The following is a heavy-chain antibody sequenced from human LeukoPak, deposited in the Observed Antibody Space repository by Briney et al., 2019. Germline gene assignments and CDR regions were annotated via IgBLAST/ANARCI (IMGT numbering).Heavy chain of an antibody. J-gene: IGHJ4*02. D-gene: IGHD2-8*01. Sequence: KPSETLSLTCTVSGGSISSYYWSWIRQPPGKGLEWIGYIYYSGSTNYNPSLKSRVTISVDTSKNQFSLKLSSVTAADTAVYYCARGGMVYAIDFDYWGQGTLVTVSS. CDR2: IYYSGST. V-gene: IGHV4-59*01. CDR1: GGSISSYY. CDR3: ARGGMVYAIDFDY.